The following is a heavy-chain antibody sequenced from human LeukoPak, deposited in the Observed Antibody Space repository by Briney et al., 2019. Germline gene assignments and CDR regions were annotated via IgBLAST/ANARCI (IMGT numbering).Heavy chain of an antibody. Sequence: SGPTLVNPPQTLTLTCTFSGFSLSTSGMCVSWIRQPPGKALEWLALIDWNDDKYYSTSLKTRLTISKDTSKNQVVLTMTNMDPVDTATYYCAHETETGYSSGWYEGNWFDPWAREPWSPSPQ. J-gene: IGHJ5*02. CDR3: AHETETGYSSGWYEGNWFDP. D-gene: IGHD6-19*01. CDR1: GFSLSTSGMC. CDR2: IDWNDDK. V-gene: IGHV2-70*12.